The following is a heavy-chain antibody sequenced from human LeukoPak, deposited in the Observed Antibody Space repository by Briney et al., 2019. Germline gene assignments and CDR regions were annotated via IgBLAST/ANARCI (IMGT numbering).Heavy chain of an antibody. CDR3: VRHVVPAARGWFDP. V-gene: IGHV4-39*01. J-gene: IGHJ5*02. CDR2: IYYSGST. D-gene: IGHD2-2*01. Sequence: PSETLSLTCTVSGGSISSSSYYWGWIRQPPGKGLEWIGSIYYSGSTYYNPSLKSRVTISVDTSKNQFSLKLSSVTAADTAVYYCVRHVVPAARGWFDPWGQGTLVTVSS. CDR1: GGSISSSSYY.